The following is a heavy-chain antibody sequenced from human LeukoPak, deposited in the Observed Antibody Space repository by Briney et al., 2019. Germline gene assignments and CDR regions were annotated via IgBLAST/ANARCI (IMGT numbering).Heavy chain of an antibody. J-gene: IGHJ4*02. CDR3: AKDPGGEMIVVFNYFDY. D-gene: IGHD3-22*01. CDR2: ISGSGGST. V-gene: IGHV3-23*01. Sequence: PGGSLRLSCAASGFTFSSYAMSWVRQAPGKGLEWVSAISGSGGSTYYADSVKGRFTISRDNSKNTLYLQMNSLRAEDTAVYYCAKDPGGEMIVVFNYFDYWGQGALVTVSS. CDR1: GFTFSSYA.